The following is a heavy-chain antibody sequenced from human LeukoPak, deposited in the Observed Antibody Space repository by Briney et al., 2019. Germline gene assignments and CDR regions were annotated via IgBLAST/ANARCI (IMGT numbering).Heavy chain of an antibody. V-gene: IGHV1-69*06. Sequence: ASVKVSCKASGGTFSSCAISWVRQAPGQGLEWMGGIIPIFGTANYAQKFQGRVTITADKSTSTAYMELSSLRSEDTAVYYCARDYGDFNWFDPWGQGTLVTVSS. CDR2: IIPIFGTA. J-gene: IGHJ5*02. CDR1: GGTFSSCA. CDR3: ARDYGDFNWFDP. D-gene: IGHD4-17*01.